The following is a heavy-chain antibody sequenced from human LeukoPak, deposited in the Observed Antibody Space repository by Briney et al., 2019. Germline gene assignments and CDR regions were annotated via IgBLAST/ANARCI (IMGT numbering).Heavy chain of an antibody. Sequence: ASVKVSCKASGYTFSDYYLHWVRQAPGQGLEWVGWINPNSGGTNYAQKFQGRVTMTRDTSISTAYMELSRLRSDDTAVYYCASRLNYDFWSGYYTGWGQGTLVTVSS. CDR2: INPNSGGT. V-gene: IGHV1-2*02. CDR3: ASRLNYDFWSGYYTG. J-gene: IGHJ4*02. D-gene: IGHD3-3*01. CDR1: GYTFSDYY.